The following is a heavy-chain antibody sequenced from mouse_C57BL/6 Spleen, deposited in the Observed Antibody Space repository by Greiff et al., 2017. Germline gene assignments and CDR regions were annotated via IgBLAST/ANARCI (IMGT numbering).Heavy chain of an antibody. J-gene: IGHJ2*01. V-gene: IGHV1-19*01. CDR2: INPYNGGT. Sequence: EVQLQQSGPVLVKPGASVKMSCKASGYTFTDYYMNWVKQSHGKSLEWIGVINPYNGGTSYNQKFKGKATLTVDKSSSTAYMELNSLTSEDSAVYYCARSSNYGYDDYFDYWGQGTTLTVSS. CDR3: ARSSNYGYDDYFDY. D-gene: IGHD2-2*01. CDR1: GYTFTDYY.